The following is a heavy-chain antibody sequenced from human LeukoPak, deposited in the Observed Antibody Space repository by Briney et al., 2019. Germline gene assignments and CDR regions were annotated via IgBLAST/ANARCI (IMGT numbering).Heavy chain of an antibody. CDR2: IYYSGST. J-gene: IGHJ4*02. Sequence: PSETLSLTCTVSGGSISSSTYYWGWIRQSPGKGLEWIGSIYYSGSTYYNPSLQSRVTMSVDTSKNQFSLKLSSVTAADTAVYYCASHSSSWWNFDYWGQGTLVTVSS. V-gene: IGHV4-39*07. CDR1: GGSISSSTYY. CDR3: ASHSSSWWNFDY. D-gene: IGHD6-13*01.